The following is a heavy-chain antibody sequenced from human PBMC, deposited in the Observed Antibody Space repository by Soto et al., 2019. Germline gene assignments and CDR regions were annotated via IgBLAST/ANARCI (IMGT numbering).Heavy chain of an antibody. CDR2: ISYDGSNK. J-gene: IGHJ6*02. CDR3: AKDARYYYDSSGYYYVTTYYYYGMDV. D-gene: IGHD3-22*01. V-gene: IGHV3-30*18. CDR1: GFTFSSYG. Sequence: QVQLVESGGGVVQPGRSLRLSCAASGFTFSSYGMHWVRQAPGKGLEWVAVISYDGSNKYYADSVKGRFTISRDNSKNTLYRQMNSLRAEDTAVYYCAKDARYYYDSSGYYYVTTYYYYGMDVWGQGTTVTVSS.